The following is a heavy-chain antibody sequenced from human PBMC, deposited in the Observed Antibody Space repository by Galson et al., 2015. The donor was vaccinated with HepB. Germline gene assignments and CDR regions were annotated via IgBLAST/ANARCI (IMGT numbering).Heavy chain of an antibody. Sequence: CAISGDSVSSNSAAWNWIRQSPSRGLEWLGRTYYRSKWYNDYAVSVKSRITINPDASKNQFSLQLNSVTPDDTAVYYRARKWFGEFSWLGSWGQGTLVTVSS. J-gene: IGHJ4*02. CDR1: GDSVSSNSAA. CDR2: TYYRSKWYN. D-gene: IGHD3-10*01. CDR3: ARKWFGEFSWLGS. V-gene: IGHV6-1*01.